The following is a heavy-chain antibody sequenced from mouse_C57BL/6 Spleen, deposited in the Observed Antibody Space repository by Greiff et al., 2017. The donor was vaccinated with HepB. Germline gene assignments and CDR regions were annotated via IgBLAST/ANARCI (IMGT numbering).Heavy chain of an antibody. CDR2: IDPETGGT. D-gene: IGHD2-2*01. V-gene: IGHV1-15*01. CDR3: TKGGYDGYYFDY. Sequence: QVQLQQSGAELVRPGASVTLSCKASGYTFTDYEMHWVKQTPVHGLEWIGAIDPETGGTAYNQKFKGKAILTADKSSSTAYMELRSLTSEDSAVYYCTKGGYDGYYFDYWGQGTTHTVSS. CDR1: GYTFTDYE. J-gene: IGHJ2*01.